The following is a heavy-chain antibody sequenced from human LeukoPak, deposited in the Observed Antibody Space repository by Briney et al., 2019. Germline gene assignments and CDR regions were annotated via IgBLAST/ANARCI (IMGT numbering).Heavy chain of an antibody. V-gene: IGHV1-69*02. Sequence: SLKVSCKASGGTFISYTIPWVRQAPGQELEWMGRIIPILGIANYAQKFQGRVTITADKSTSTAYMELSSLRSEDTAVYYCARHRSPHDYWGQGTLVTVSS. CDR2: IIPILGIA. J-gene: IGHJ4*02. CDR1: GGTFISYT. CDR3: ARHRSPHDY.